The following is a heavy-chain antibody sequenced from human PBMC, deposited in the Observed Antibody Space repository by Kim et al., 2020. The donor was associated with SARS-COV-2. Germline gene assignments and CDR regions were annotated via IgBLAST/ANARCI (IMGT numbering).Heavy chain of an antibody. Sequence: SETLSLTCTVSGGSVSSGSYYWSWIRQPPGKGLEWIGYIYYSGSTNYNPSLKSRVTISVDTSKNQFSLKLSSVTAADTAVYYCARVSMVRLRGGYFDYWGQGTLVTVSS. CDR1: GGSVSSGSYY. CDR2: IYYSGST. D-gene: IGHD3-10*01. V-gene: IGHV4-61*01. CDR3: ARVSMVRLRGGYFDY. J-gene: IGHJ4*02.